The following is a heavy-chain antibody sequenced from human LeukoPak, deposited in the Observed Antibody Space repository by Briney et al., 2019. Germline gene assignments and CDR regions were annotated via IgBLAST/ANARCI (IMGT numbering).Heavy chain of an antibody. CDR1: GYTFTGYY. V-gene: IGHV1-2*02. Sequence: GASVKVSCKASGYTFTGYYIHWVRQAPGQGLEWMGWINVYSGGTNYAQRFQGRVTMTRDTSISTAYMEVSRLRSDDTAVYYCARGGIYDILTYLGHWGQGTLVTVSS. CDR2: INVYSGGT. D-gene: IGHD3-9*01. CDR3: ARGGIYDILTYLGH. J-gene: IGHJ5*02.